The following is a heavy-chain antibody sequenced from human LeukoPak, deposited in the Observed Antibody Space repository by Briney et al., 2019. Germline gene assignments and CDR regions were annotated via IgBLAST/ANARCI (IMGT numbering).Heavy chain of an antibody. V-gene: IGHV1-2*02. CDR2: INPNSGGT. CDR3: ASWQYYYDSSGYYPFDY. J-gene: IGHJ4*02. CDR1: GYTFTCYY. Sequence: ASVKVSCKASGYTFTCYYMHWVRQAPGQGLEWMGWINPNSGGTNYAQKFQGRVTMTRDTSISTAYMELSRLRSDDTAVYYCASWQYYYDSSGYYPFDYWGQGTLVTVSS. D-gene: IGHD3-22*01.